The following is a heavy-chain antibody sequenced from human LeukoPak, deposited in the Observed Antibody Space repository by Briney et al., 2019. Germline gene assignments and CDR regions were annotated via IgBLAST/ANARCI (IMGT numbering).Heavy chain of an antibody. J-gene: IGHJ5*02. V-gene: IGHV4-61*02. Sequence: SETLSLTCTVSGGSISRGSYYWSWIRQPAGKGLEWIGRIYTSGSTNYNPSLKSRVTISVDTSKNQFSLKLSSVTAADTAVYYCARGGYYDSSGYYYFWFDPWGQGTLVTVSS. CDR2: IYTSGST. CDR3: ARGGYYDSSGYYYFWFDP. D-gene: IGHD3-22*01. CDR1: GGSISRGSYY.